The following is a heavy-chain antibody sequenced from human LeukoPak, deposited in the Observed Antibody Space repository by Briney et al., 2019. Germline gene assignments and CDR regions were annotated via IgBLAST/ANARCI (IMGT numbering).Heavy chain of an antibody. Sequence: GGSLRLSCAASGFTFGNYVIHWVRQAPGKGLEWVAVTSSDLNVKLYADSVKGRFTISRDNSRSTLYLQMNSLRPEDTAIYYCAREGYYGSGSPPSLYFDYWGQGTLVTVSS. V-gene: IGHV3-30-3*01. CDR1: GFTFGNYV. CDR3: AREGYYGSGSPPSLYFDY. D-gene: IGHD3-10*01. J-gene: IGHJ4*02. CDR2: TSSDLNVK.